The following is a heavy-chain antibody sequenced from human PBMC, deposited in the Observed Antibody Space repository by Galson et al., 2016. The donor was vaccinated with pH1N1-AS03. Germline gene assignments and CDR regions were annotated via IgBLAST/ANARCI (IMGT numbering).Heavy chain of an antibody. Sequence: SGGTLNNYAINWVRQAPGQGLEWMGGISPIFGSANHAQKFQGRVTITADIFTNTVYMELSGLSSEDTAVYYWATGLTYHFGSGSVFWGQGTLVTVS. D-gene: IGHD3-10*01. J-gene: IGHJ4*02. CDR1: GGTLNNYA. V-gene: IGHV1-69*06. CDR2: ISPIFGSA. CDR3: ATGLTYHFGSGSVF.